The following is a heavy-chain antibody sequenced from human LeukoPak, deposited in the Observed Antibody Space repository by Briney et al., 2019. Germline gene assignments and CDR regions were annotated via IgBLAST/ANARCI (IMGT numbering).Heavy chain of an antibody. CDR3: AKDRYYDSSGYWPFDY. CDR1: GFTFSSYA. Sequence: GGSLRLSCAASGFTFSSYAMSWVRQAPGKGLEWVSAISGSGGSTYYADSVKGRFTISRDNSKNTLYLQMNSLRAEDTAVYYCAKDRYYDSSGYWPFDYWGQGTLVTVSS. D-gene: IGHD3-22*01. V-gene: IGHV3-23*01. CDR2: ISGSGGST. J-gene: IGHJ4*02.